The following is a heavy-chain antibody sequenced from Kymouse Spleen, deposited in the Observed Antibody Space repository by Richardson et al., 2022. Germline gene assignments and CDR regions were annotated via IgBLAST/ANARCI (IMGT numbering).Heavy chain of an antibody. V-gene: IGHV3-15*01. D-gene: IGHD6-6*01. CDR1: GFTFSNAW. Sequence: EVQLVESGGGLVKPGGSLRLSCAASGFTFSNAWMSWVRQAPGKGLEWVGRIKSKTDGGTTDYAAPVKGRFTISRDDSKNTLYLQMNSLKTEDTAVYYCTPSIAARPGFDYWGQGTLVTVSS. CDR2: IKSKTDGGTT. CDR3: TPSIAARPGFDY. J-gene: IGHJ4*02.